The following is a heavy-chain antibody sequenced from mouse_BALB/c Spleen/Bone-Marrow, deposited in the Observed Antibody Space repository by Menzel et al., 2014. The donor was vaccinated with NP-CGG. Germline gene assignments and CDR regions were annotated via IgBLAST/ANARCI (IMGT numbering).Heavy chain of an antibody. D-gene: IGHD2-14*01. CDR1: GYTFTSYV. CDR3: AKGGNYRYGFDY. Sequence: EVKLMESGPELVKPGASVKMSCKASGYTFTSYVMHWVKQKPGQGLEWIGYINPYNDGTKYNEKFKGMATLTSDRSSSTAYMELSSLTSEDSAVYYCAKGGNYRYGFDYWGQGTTLTVSS. CDR2: INPYNDGT. J-gene: IGHJ2*01. V-gene: IGHV1-14*01.